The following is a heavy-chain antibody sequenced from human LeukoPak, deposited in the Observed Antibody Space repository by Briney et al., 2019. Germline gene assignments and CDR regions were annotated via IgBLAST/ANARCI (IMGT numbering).Heavy chain of an antibody. J-gene: IGHJ5*02. D-gene: IGHD3-16*01. V-gene: IGHV4-39*01. CDR3: ARHSPGLGPSRFDP. CDR1: GGSIMSNGYY. CDR2: IYHSGST. Sequence: SETLSLTCTVSGGSIMSNGYYWGWIRQPPGKGLEWIGSIYHSGSTYYNPSLKSRVTISVDTSKNQFSLKLSSVTAADTAVYYCARHSPGLGPSRFDPWGQGTLVTVSS.